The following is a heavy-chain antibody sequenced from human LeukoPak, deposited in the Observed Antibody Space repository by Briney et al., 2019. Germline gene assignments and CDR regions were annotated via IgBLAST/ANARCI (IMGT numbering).Heavy chain of an antibody. V-gene: IGHV3-23*01. J-gene: IGHJ4*02. CDR1: GFTFSSYA. Sequence: GGSLRLSCAASGFTFSSYAMSWVRQAPGKGLEWVSAISGSGGSTYYAGSVKGRFTISRDNAKNTLYLQMNSLRAEDTAVYFCARVRHCSTTRCYRGGDYWGQGALVTVSS. CDR3: ARVRHCSTTRCYRGGDY. D-gene: IGHD2-2*01. CDR2: ISGSGGST.